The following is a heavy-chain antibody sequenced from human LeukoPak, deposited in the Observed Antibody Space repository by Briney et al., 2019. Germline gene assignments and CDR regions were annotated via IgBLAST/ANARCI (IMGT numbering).Heavy chain of an antibody. CDR1: GGSISSSSYY. V-gene: IGHV4-39*07. J-gene: IGHJ4*02. Sequence: PSETLSLTCTVSGGSISSSSYYWGWIRQPPGKGLEWIGSIYYSGGTYYNPSLKSRVTISVDTSKNQFSLKLSSVIAADTAVYYCARVVVTATDFDYWGQGTLVTVSS. CDR2: IYYSGGT. D-gene: IGHD2-21*02. CDR3: ARVVVTATDFDY.